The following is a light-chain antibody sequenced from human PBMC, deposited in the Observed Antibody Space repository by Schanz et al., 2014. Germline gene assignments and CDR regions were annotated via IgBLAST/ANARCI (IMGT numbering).Light chain of an antibody. CDR1: QSIGTW. Sequence: DVQMTQSPSTLSASVGDRVTITCRASQSIGTWLAWYQQKPGKVPKLLIYDGSTLESGVPSRFSGSGSGTEFTLTISSLQPEDFATYYCQQYKSFPITFGQGTRLEIK. CDR2: DGS. J-gene: IGKJ5*01. V-gene: IGKV1-5*01. CDR3: QQYKSFPIT.